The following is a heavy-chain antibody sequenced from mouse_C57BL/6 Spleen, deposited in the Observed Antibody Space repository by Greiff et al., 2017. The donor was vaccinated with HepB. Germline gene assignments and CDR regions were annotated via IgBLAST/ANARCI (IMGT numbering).Heavy chain of an antibody. V-gene: IGHV1-50*01. CDR3: ARYYGSSPLLAMDY. CDR2: IDPSDSYT. D-gene: IGHD1-1*01. Sequence: VQLQQSGAELVKPGASVKLSCKASGYTFTSYWMQWVKQRPGQGLEWIGEIDPSDSYTNYNQKFKGKATLTVDTSSSTAYMQLSSLTSEDSAVYYCARYYGSSPLLAMDYWGQGTSVTVSS. CDR1: GYTFTSYW. J-gene: IGHJ4*01.